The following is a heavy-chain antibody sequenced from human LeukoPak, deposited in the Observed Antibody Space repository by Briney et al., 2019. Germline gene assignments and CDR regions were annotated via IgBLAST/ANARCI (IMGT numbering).Heavy chain of an antibody. CDR1: GYTFTSYY. CDR3: ARGRAVGVRAGFDY. D-gene: IGHD1-26*01. Sequence: ASVKVSCKASGYTFTSYYMHWVRQAPGQGREWMGIINPSGGSTTYAQKFLGRVTMTRDTSTSTVYMEMSSLRSEETAVYYCARGRAVGVRAGFDYWGQGTLVTVSS. V-gene: IGHV1-46*03. J-gene: IGHJ4*02. CDR2: INPSGGST.